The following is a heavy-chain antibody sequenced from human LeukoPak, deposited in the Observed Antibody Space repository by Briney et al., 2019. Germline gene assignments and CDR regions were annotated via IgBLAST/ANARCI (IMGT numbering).Heavy chain of an antibody. V-gene: IGHV4-4*07. D-gene: IGHD4-17*01. CDR2: IYTSGST. Sequence: PSETLSLTCTVSGGSISSYYWSWIRQPAGKGLEWIGRIYTSGSTNYNPSLKSRVTMSVDTSKNQFSLKLSSVTAADTAVHYCARADGDYGSYYYYYMDVWGKGTTVTVSS. J-gene: IGHJ6*03. CDR1: GGSISSYY. CDR3: ARADGDYGSYYYYYMDV.